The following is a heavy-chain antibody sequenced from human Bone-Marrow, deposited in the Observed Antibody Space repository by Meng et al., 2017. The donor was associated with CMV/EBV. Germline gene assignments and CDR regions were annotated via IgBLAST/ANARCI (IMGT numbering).Heavy chain of an antibody. CDR2: MNPNSGNT. CDR1: GGTFSSYA. D-gene: IGHD6-13*01. CDR3: AAAAGSPLNY. Sequence: ASVKVSCKASGGTFSSYAISWVRQATGQGLEWMGWMNPNSGNTGYAQKFQGRVTMTRNTSISTAYMELSSLRSEDTAVYYCAAAAGSPLNYWGQGTLVTVSS. J-gene: IGHJ4*02. V-gene: IGHV1-8*02.